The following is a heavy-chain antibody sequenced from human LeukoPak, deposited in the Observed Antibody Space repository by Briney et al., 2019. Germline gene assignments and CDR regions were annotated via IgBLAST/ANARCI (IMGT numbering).Heavy chain of an antibody. CDR3: ARKRGFGNYYYYGMDV. CDR1: EFSLSDYG. Sequence: GTSLRLSCASSEFSLSDYGIHWVRQAPGKGLEWVAVIWYDGSNKYHADSVKGRFTVSRDNSKNTLYLQMNSLRVEDTAVYYCARKRGFGNYYYYGMDVWGQGTTVTVSS. CDR2: IWYDGSNK. V-gene: IGHV3-33*01. D-gene: IGHD3-10*01. J-gene: IGHJ6*02.